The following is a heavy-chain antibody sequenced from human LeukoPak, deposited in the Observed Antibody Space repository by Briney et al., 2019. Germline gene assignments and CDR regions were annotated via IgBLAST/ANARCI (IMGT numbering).Heavy chain of an antibody. Sequence: GGSLRLSCAASGFTFSSYWMSWVRQAPGKGLEWVANVKQDGSEKYYVDSVKGRFTISRDNAKNSLYLQMNSLRAEDTAVYYCAREADGWVPAAMLWWGQGTLVTVSS. D-gene: IGHD2-2*01. V-gene: IGHV3-7*01. CDR1: GFTFSSYW. J-gene: IGHJ4*02. CDR3: AREADGWVPAAMLW. CDR2: VKQDGSEK.